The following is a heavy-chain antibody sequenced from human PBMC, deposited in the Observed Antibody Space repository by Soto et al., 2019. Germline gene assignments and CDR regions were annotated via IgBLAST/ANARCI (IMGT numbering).Heavy chain of an antibody. CDR1: GFTFSSYG. CDR2: IWYDGSNK. D-gene: IGHD3-22*01. V-gene: IGHV3-33*01. Sequence: QVQLVESGGGVVQPGRSLRLSCAASGFTFSSYGMHWVRQAPGKGLEWVAVIWYDGSNKYYADSVKGRFTISRDNSKKTLYLQMNSLRAEDTAVYYCARDLFYDSSGYLGYWGQGTLVTVSS. CDR3: ARDLFYDSSGYLGY. J-gene: IGHJ4*02.